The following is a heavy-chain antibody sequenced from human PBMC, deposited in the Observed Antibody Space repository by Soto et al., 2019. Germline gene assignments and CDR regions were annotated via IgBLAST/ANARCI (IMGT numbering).Heavy chain of an antibody. CDR2: ISSSSSYI. J-gene: IGHJ5*02. Sequence: EVQLVESGGGLVKPGGSLRLSCAASGFTFSSYSMNWVRQAPGKGLEWVSSISSSSSYIYYADSVKGRFTISRDNAKNSLYLQMNSLRAEDTAVYYCARDRRVDTAMVTPNWFDPWGQGNLVTVSS. D-gene: IGHD5-18*01. V-gene: IGHV3-21*01. CDR3: ARDRRVDTAMVTPNWFDP. CDR1: GFTFSSYS.